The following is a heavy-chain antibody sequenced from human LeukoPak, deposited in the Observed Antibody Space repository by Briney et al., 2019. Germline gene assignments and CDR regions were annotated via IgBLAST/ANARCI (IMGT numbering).Heavy chain of an antibody. CDR2: ISSSSSYI. D-gene: IGHD2-2*03. V-gene: IGHV3-21*01. CDR1: GFTFSSYS. Sequence: GGSLRLSCAASGFTFSSYSMNWVRQAPGKGLEWVSSISSSSSYIYYADSVKGRFTISRDNAKNSLYLQMNSLRAEDTAVYYCASGGYCSSISCLDYWGQGTLVTVSS. CDR3: ASGGYCSSISCLDY. J-gene: IGHJ4*02.